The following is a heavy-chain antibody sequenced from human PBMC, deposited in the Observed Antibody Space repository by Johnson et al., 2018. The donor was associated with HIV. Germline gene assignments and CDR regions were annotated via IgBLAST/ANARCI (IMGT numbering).Heavy chain of an antibody. Sequence: VQLVESGGGLVQPGRSLRLSCAASGFTFTNAWMHWVRQAPGKGLEWVGRLKSRTDGETADYAAPVKGRFTISRDDSKNTLYLQMNSLKTEDTALYYCTTDVPGGPYYNAFDIWGQGTMVTVSS. J-gene: IGHJ3*02. CDR1: GFTFTNAW. CDR2: LKSRTDGETA. D-gene: IGHD1-26*01. CDR3: TTDVPGGPYYNAFDI. V-gene: IGHV3-15*01.